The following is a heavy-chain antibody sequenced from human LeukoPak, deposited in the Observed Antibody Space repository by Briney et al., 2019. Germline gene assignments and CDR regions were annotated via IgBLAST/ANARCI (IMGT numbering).Heavy chain of an antibody. V-gene: IGHV1-18*01. D-gene: IGHD1-1*01. CDR3: ARDAGPQLELVDY. J-gene: IGHJ4*02. Sequence: GASVKVSCKASGYTFTSYGISWVRQAPGQGLEWMGWISAYNGNTNYAQKFQGRVTMTRDTSISTAYMELSRLRSDDTAVYYCARDAGPQLELVDYWGQGTLVTVSS. CDR2: ISAYNGNT. CDR1: GYTFTSYG.